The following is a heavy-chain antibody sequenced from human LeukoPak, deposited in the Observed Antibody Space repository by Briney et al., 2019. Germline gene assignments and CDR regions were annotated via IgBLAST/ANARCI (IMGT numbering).Heavy chain of an antibody. CDR3: ARDGFVGAADY. CDR2: INQDGSEK. J-gene: IGHJ4*02. V-gene: IGHV3-7*01. D-gene: IGHD6-13*01. CDR1: EFTFSGYW. Sequence: GGSLSLSCAASEFTFSGYWMNWVRQAPGKGPEWVANINQDGSEKDYVDSVKGRFTISRDNAKNSLFLQMNSLRVEDTAVFYCARDGFVGAADYWGQGTLVTVSS.